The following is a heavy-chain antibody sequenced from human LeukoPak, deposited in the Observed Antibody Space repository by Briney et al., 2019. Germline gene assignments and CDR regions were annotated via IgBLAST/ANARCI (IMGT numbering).Heavy chain of an antibody. CDR3: ARGRPMVRGVTDLYYFDY. D-gene: IGHD3-10*01. V-gene: IGHV1-2*04. Sequence: ASVKVSCKASGYTFTGYYMHWVRQAPGQGLEWMGWINPNSGGTNYEQKFQGWVTMTRDTSISTAYMELSRLRSDDTAVYYCARGRPMVRGVTDLYYFDYWGQGTLVTVSS. CDR1: GYTFTGYY. CDR2: INPNSGGT. J-gene: IGHJ4*02.